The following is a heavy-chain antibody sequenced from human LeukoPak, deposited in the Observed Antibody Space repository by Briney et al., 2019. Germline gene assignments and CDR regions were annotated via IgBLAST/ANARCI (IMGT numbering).Heavy chain of an antibody. V-gene: IGHV1-2*02. CDR3: AKAAAGSQHSYYYYYYLDV. D-gene: IGHD6-13*01. Sequence: ASVKVSCKASGYTFTGYYMHWVRQAPGQGLEWMGWINPNSGGTNYAQKFQGRVTMTRDTSISTAYMELSRLRSDDTAVYYCAKAAAGSQHSYYYYYYLDVWGTGTTVTIPS. CDR2: INPNSGGT. CDR1: GYTFTGYY. J-gene: IGHJ6*03.